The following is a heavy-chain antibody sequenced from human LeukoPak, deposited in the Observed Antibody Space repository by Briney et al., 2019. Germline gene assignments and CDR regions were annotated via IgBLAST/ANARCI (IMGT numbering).Heavy chain of an antibody. J-gene: IGHJ4*02. V-gene: IGHV3-30*03. CDR3: VRDFDY. CDR1: GFTFSSSG. Sequence: PGTSQRLSCAASGFTFSSSGMHWVRQAPGKGLEWVAVISYDGSNTYYADSVKGRFTISRDNSKNTLYLQMNSLRADDTAVYYCVRDFDYWGQGTLVTVSS. CDR2: ISYDGSNT.